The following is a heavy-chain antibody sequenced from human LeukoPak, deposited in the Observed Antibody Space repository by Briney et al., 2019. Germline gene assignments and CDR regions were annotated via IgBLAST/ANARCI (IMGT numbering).Heavy chain of an antibody. D-gene: IGHD3-3*01. CDR2: IRTSGET. CDR1: GFILSIYA. J-gene: IGHJ5*02. Sequence: GGSLRLSGAASGFILSIYAISWVRQAPGKGLEWVSGIRTSGETFYADSVKGRFTISRDISKSTVYLQMSSLRAEDSAIYYCATLSYDVWTGINWFDPWGQGTLVTVSS. CDR3: ATLSYDVWTGINWFDP. V-gene: IGHV3-23*01.